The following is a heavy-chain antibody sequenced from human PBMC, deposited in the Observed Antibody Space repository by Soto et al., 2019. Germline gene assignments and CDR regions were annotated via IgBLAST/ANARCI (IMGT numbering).Heavy chain of an antibody. CDR3: ARVRSFYGSGYLFDY. D-gene: IGHD3-22*01. Sequence: PSETLSLTCTVSGGSISSYYWSWIRQPPGKGLEWIGYIYYSGSTNYNPSLKSRVTISVDTSKNQFSLKLSSVTAADTAVYYCARVRSFYGSGYLFDYWRQGTLVTVSS. V-gene: IGHV4-59*01. CDR2: IYYSGST. CDR1: GGSISSYY. J-gene: IGHJ4*02.